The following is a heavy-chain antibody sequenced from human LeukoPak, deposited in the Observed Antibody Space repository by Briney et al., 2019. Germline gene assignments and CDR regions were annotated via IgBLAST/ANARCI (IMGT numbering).Heavy chain of an antibody. J-gene: IGHJ6*03. CDR2: IYYSGST. CDR1: GGSIGSYY. CDR3: ARLNYDFYGYYYYTDV. Sequence: SETLSLTCTVSGGSIGSYYWSWIRQPPGKGLEWIGYIYYSGSTNYNPSLKSRVTISVDTSKNQFSLKLSSVTAADTAVYYCARLNYDFYGYYYYTDVWGKGTTVTVSS. D-gene: IGHD3-3*01. V-gene: IGHV4-59*01.